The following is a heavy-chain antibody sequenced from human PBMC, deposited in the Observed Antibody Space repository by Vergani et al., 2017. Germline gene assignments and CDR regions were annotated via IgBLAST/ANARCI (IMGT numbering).Heavy chain of an antibody. CDR3: AREGTYYDILTGYFYYYGMDV. CDR1: GGSISSGGYY. J-gene: IGHJ6*02. Sequence: QVQLQESGPGLVKPSQTLSLTCTVSGGSISSGGYYWSWIRQHPGKGLEWIGYIYYSGSTYYNPSLKSRVTISVDPSKNQFSLKLSSVTAADTAVYYCAREGTYYDILTGYFYYYGMDVWGQGTTVTVSS. V-gene: IGHV4-31*03. D-gene: IGHD3-9*01. CDR2: IYYSGST.